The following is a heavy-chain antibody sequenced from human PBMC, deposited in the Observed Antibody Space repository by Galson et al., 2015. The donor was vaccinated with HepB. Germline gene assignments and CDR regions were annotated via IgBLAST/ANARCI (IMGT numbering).Heavy chain of an antibody. Sequence: SLRLSCAASGFSFNVYWMHWVRQAPGKGLEWVANIKEDGSEKYYVDSVKGRFIISRDNAKNLLFLQLNSLTAGDTAIYYCVRVRYGSSWDVGGAHWGQGTLVTVSS. CDR2: IKEDGSEK. V-gene: IGHV3-7*03. CDR3: VRVRYGSSWDVGGAH. D-gene: IGHD6-13*01. CDR1: GFSFNVYW. J-gene: IGHJ4*02.